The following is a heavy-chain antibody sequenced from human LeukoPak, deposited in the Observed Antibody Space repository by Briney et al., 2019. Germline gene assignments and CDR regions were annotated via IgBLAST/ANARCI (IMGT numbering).Heavy chain of an antibody. J-gene: IGHJ3*02. D-gene: IGHD1-26*01. CDR3: ARTYSGSLDDAFDI. V-gene: IGHV3-21*01. CDR2: TSSSSSYI. CDR1: GLTFSTYS. Sequence: GGSQTLSCAPSGLTFSTYSMSWVRHAPGKGLEWVSSTSSSSSYISYAGSVKGRFTITRDNAKNSLYLQMNSLRAEDTAVYYCARTYSGSLDDAFDIWGQGTMVTVSS.